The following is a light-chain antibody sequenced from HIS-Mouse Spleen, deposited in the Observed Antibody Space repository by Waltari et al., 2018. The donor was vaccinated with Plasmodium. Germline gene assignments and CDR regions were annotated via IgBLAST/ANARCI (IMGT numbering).Light chain of an antibody. CDR1: SSDVGGYNY. Sequence: QSALTQPRSVSGSPGQSVTISCTGTSSDVGGYNYVSWYQQHPGKAPKHMIYDVSKRPSGVPDRFSAAKSGNTASLTISGLQAEEEADYYCCSYAGSYTYVFGTGTKVTVL. J-gene: IGLJ1*01. V-gene: IGLV2-11*01. CDR2: DVS. CDR3: CSYAGSYTYV.